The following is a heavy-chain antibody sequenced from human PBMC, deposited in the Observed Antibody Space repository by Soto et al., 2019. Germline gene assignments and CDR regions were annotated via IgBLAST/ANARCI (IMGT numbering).Heavy chain of an antibody. V-gene: IGHV4-59*08. Sequence: SETLSLTCTVSGGSISSYYWSWIRQPPGKGLEWIGYIYYSGSTNYNPSLKSRVTISVDTSKNLFSLKLSSVTAADTAVYYCARPPGTGGYFDLWGRGTLVTVSS. CDR2: IYYSGST. J-gene: IGHJ2*01. CDR1: GGSISSYY. CDR3: ARPPGTGGYFDL. D-gene: IGHD3-10*01.